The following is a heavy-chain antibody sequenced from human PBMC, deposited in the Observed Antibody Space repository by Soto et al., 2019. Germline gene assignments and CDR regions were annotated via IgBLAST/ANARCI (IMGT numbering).Heavy chain of an antibody. CDR1: GYSFTSYW. CDR2: IYLGDSDT. Sequence: PGESLRNSCKGSGYSFTSYWIGWVRQMPGKGLEWMGIIYLGDSDTRYRPSFQGQVTISADKSISTAYLQWSSLKASDTAMYYCARHRLERGYSYGSYYYYGMDVWGQGTTVTVSS. D-gene: IGHD5-18*01. J-gene: IGHJ6*02. CDR3: ARHRLERGYSYGSYYYYGMDV. V-gene: IGHV5-51*01.